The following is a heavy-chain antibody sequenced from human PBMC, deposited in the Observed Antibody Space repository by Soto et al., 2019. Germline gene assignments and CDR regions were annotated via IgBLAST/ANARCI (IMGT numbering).Heavy chain of an antibody. CDR2: ISGSGGST. CDR1: GFTFSSYA. V-gene: IGHV3-23*01. CDR3: AEAVVADRRTLKYYMAV. J-gene: IGHJ6*03. Sequence: EVQLLESGGGLVQPGGSLRLSCAASGFTFSSYAMSWVRQAPGKGLEWVSAISGSGGSTYYADSVKGRFTISRDNSKNTLYLHMNSPEAEDTAVYYWAEAVVADRRTLKYYMAVWGKGTTVTVSS. D-gene: IGHD2-15*01.